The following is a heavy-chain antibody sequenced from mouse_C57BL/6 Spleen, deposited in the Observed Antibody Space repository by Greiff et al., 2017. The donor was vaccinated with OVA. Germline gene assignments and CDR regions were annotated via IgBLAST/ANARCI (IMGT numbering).Heavy chain of an antibody. CDR1: GYAFSSSW. J-gene: IGHJ3*01. D-gene: IGHD2-4*01. CDR2: IYPGDGDT. Sequence: QVQLQQSGPELVKPGASVKISCKASGYAFSSSWMNWVKQRPGKGLVWIGRIYPGDGDTNYNGKFKGKATLTADKSSSTAYMQLSSLTSEDSAVYFCARDYDEEACAYWGQGTLVTVSA. CDR3: ARDYDEEACAY. V-gene: IGHV1-82*01.